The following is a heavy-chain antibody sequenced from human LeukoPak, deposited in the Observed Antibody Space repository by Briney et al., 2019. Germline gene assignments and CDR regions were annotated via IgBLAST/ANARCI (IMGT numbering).Heavy chain of an antibody. CDR1: GYTFTGYY. Sequence: ASVKVSCKASGYTFTGYYMHWVRQAPGQGLEWMGWINPNSGGTNYARKFQGRVTMTRDTSISTAYMELSRLRSDDTAVYYCARDAITMIGAKPAGSRYMDVWGKGTTVTVSS. CDR2: INPNSGGT. D-gene: IGHD3-22*01. V-gene: IGHV1-2*02. J-gene: IGHJ6*03. CDR3: ARDAITMIGAKPAGSRYMDV.